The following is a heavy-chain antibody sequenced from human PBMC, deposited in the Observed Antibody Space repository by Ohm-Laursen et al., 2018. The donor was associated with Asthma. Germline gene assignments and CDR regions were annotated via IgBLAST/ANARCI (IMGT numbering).Heavy chain of an antibody. CDR2: INAGNGNT. CDR1: GYTFTSYA. Sequence: SVKVSCKASGYTFTSYAMHWVRQAPGQRLEWMGWINAGNGNTKYSQKFQGRVTITRDTSASTVYMELNSLRAEDTAVYYCAKSYYDSSGYYSPLDAFDIWGQGTMVTVSS. D-gene: IGHD3-22*01. V-gene: IGHV1-3*01. CDR3: AKSYYDSSGYYSPLDAFDI. J-gene: IGHJ3*02.